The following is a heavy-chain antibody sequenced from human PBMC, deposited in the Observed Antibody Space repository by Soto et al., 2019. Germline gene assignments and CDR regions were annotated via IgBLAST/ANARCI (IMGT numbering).Heavy chain of an antibody. Sequence: SETLSLTCAVSSGSISSSNWWSWVRQPPGTGLEWIGEIYHSGSTNYNPSLKSRVTISVDKSKNQFSLKLSSVTAADTAVYYCARVVAANGTIYYYYYYMDVWGKGTTVTVSS. CDR3: ARVVAANGTIYYYYYYMDV. CDR1: SGSISSSNW. CDR2: IYHSGST. D-gene: IGHD2-15*01. V-gene: IGHV4-4*02. J-gene: IGHJ6*03.